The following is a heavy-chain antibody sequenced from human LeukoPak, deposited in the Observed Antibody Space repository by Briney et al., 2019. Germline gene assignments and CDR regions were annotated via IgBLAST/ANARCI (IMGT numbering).Heavy chain of an antibody. CDR2: IYSSGST. V-gene: IGHV4-4*09. CDR1: GGTISTDY. CDR3: ARAHTSGWSGWFDP. J-gene: IGHJ5*02. Sequence: SETLSLTCTVSGGTISTDYWSWIRHPPGEGLEWIGYIYSSGSTKYNPSLKSRVTMSVDTPKHQFSLKLTSVNAADTAVYYCARAHTSGWSGWFDPWGEGTLVTVSS. D-gene: IGHD6-19*01.